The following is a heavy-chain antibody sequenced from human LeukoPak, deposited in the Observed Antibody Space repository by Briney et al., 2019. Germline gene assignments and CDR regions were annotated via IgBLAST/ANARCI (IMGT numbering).Heavy chain of an antibody. CDR3: ARVPRYCSSTSCYLVWFDP. D-gene: IGHD2-2*01. V-gene: IGHV4-30-4*08. Sequence: SETLSLTCTVSGGSISSGDYYWSWIRQPPGKGLEWIGYIYYSGSTYYNPSLKSRVTVSVDTSKNQFSLKLSSVTAADTAVYYCARVPRYCSSTSCYLVWFDPWGQGTLVTVSS. J-gene: IGHJ5*02. CDR2: IYYSGST. CDR1: GGSISSGDYY.